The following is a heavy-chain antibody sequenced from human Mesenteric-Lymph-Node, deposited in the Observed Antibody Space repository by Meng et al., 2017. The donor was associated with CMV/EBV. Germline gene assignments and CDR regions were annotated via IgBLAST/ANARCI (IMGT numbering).Heavy chain of an antibody. CDR1: GFTFSSYG. CDR3: ASSITIMGDAVYFDY. V-gene: IGHV3-21*01. Sequence: GESLKISCAASGFTFSSYGMHWVRQAPGKGLEWVSSISSSSSYIYYADSVKRRFTISRDNAKNPLSLQMNSLRAEDTAVYYCASSITIMGDAVYFDYWGQGTLVTVSS. CDR2: ISSSSSYI. D-gene: IGHD3-10*01. J-gene: IGHJ4*02.